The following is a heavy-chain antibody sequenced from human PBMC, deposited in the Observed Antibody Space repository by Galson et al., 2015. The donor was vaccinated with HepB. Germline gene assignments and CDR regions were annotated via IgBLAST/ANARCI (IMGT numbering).Heavy chain of an antibody. J-gene: IGHJ2*01. V-gene: IGHV3-48*03. D-gene: IGHD1-26*01. Sequence: SLRLSCAASGFTLSIYEMHWVRQAPGKGLEWVSYISSSGSTIYYADSVKGRFTISRDNAKKSLYLQMNSLRAEDTAVYYCATVLRYFDLWGRGTLVTVSS. CDR2: ISSSGSTI. CDR1: GFTLSIYE. CDR3: ATVLRYFDL.